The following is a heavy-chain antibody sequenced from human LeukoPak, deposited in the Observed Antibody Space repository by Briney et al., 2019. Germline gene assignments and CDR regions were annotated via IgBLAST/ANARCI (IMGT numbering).Heavy chain of an antibody. CDR3: ARGRRDCSGDCYVAFDI. V-gene: IGHV3-53*01. CDR1: GFTVSSNY. CDR2: I. Sequence: GGSLRLSCAASGFTVSSNYMSWVRQAPGKGLEWVSVISVKGRFTISRDNSKNTLFLQMNSLRAEDTAVYYCARGRRDCSGDCYVAFDIWGQGTMVTVSS. D-gene: IGHD2-21*02. J-gene: IGHJ3*02.